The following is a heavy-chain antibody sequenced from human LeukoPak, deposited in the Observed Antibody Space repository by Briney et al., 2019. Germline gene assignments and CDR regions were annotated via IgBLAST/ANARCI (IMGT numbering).Heavy chain of an antibody. CDR2: INPNSGGT. J-gene: IGHJ5*02. V-gene: IGHV1-2*02. CDR1: GYTFTVYY. D-gene: IGHD2-2*03. CDR3: ARGGDCSSTSCYGWFDP. Sequence: ASVKVSCKASGYTFTVYYMHWVRQAPGQGLEWMGWINPNSGGTNYAQKFQGRVTMTRDTSISTAYMELSRLRSDDTAVYYCARGGDCSSTSCYGWFDPWGQGTLVTVSS.